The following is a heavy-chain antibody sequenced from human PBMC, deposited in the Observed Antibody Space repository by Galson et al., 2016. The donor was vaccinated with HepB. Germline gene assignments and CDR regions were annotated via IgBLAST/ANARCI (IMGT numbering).Heavy chain of an antibody. CDR2: IGPDGSQK. D-gene: IGHD6-6*01. Sequence: SLRLSCAASGFIFENYWMNWVRQAPGKGLEWVANIGPDGSQKFYVHSVKGRFTITRANAKNSLSLQMNSLRAEDTAVYYCARGRPASRSTSSCMDVWGQGTTVTVSS. CDR3: ARGRPASRSTSSCMDV. J-gene: IGHJ6*02. CDR1: GFIFENYW. V-gene: IGHV3-7*01.